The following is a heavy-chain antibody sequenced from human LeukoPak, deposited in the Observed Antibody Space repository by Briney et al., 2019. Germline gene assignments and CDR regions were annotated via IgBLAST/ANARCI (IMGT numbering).Heavy chain of an antibody. CDR2: IKSKTDGGTT. V-gene: IGHV3-15*01. D-gene: IGHD1-1*01. J-gene: IGHJ4*02. CDR1: GFTFSNAW. CDR3: TTDIWKDKTPTLAY. Sequence: KSGGSLRLSCAASGFTFSNAWMSWVRQAPGKGLEWVGRIKSKTDGGTTDYAAPVKGRFTISRDDSKNTLYLQMNSLKTEDTAVYYCTTDIWKDKTPTLAYWGQGTLVTVSS.